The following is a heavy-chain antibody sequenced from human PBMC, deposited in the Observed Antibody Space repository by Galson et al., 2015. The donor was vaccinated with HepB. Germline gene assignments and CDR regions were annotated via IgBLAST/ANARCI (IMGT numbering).Heavy chain of an antibody. Sequence: SVKVSCKASGYTFTGYYMHWVRQAPGQGLEWMGWINPNSGGTNYAQKFQGWVTMTRDTSISTAYMELSRLRSDDTAVCYCARDPYSSSSGINWFDPWGQGTLVTVSS. D-gene: IGHD6-6*01. CDR3: ARDPYSSSSGINWFDP. CDR1: GYTFTGYY. J-gene: IGHJ5*02. V-gene: IGHV1-2*04. CDR2: INPNSGGT.